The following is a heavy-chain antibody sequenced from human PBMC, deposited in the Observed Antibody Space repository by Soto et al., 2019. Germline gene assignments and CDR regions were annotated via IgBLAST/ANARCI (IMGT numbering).Heavy chain of an antibody. Sequence: GGFLRHSCGAFGFTFSSFGVSRVRQAPGKGLEWVSGISGSGGSTYYADSVKGRFTISRDNSKNTLYLQMNSLRAEDTAIYYCAKARCSTTNCYVPEYWGQGTLVTVSS. J-gene: IGHJ4*02. CDR2: ISGSGGST. CDR3: AKARCSTTNCYVPEY. V-gene: IGHV3-23*01. CDR1: GFTFSSFG. D-gene: IGHD2-2*01.